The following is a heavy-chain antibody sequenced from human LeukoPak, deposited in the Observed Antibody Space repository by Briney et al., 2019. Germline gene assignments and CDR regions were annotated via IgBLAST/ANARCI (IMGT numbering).Heavy chain of an antibody. Sequence: GGSLRLSCAAPGFTASSNYMSWVRQAPGKGLGWVSVIYSGGSTYYADSVTGRFTIPRDNSTNTTHLQMNRRRAEDTAVYYCAKDRGVWVGATSWAFDIWGQGTMVTVSS. J-gene: IGHJ3*02. CDR2: IYSGGST. CDR1: GFTASSNY. CDR3: AKDRGVWVGATSWAFDI. V-gene: IGHV3-66*01. D-gene: IGHD1-26*01.